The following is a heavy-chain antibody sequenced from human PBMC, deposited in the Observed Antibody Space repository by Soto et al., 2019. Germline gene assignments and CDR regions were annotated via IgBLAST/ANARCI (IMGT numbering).Heavy chain of an antibody. CDR2: ISAYNGNT. J-gene: IGHJ6*03. CDR3: ARMGGGWDYYGSGSPYYYYYYMDV. V-gene: IGHV1-18*01. Sequence: ASVKVSCKASGYTYTSYGISWVRQAPGQGLEWMGWISAYNGNTNYAQKLQGRVTMTTDTSTSTAYMELRSLRSDDTAVYYCARMGGGWDYYGSGSPYYYYYYMDVWGKGTTVTVSS. CDR1: GYTYTSYG. D-gene: IGHD3-10*01.